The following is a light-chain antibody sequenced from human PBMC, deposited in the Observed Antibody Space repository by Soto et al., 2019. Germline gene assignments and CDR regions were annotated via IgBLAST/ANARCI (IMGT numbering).Light chain of an antibody. CDR1: QSVLYSSNNKNY. Sequence: DFVMTQSPDSLAVSLGERATINCKSSQSVLYSSNNKNYFAWYQQKLGQPPKLLIYWASTRESGVPDRFSGSGSGKDFTLPFTTLQAEGVAFYYCQNYYTTPLTFGGGTKVEIK. CDR2: WAS. CDR3: QNYYTTPLT. J-gene: IGKJ4*01. V-gene: IGKV4-1*01.